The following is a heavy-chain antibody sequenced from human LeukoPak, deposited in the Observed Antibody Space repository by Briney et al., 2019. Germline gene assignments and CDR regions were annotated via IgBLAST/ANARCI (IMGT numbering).Heavy chain of an antibody. CDR3: ARSPGGSSWYYFDY. V-gene: IGHV4-59*12. Sequence: SETLSLTCTVSGGSISSYYWSWIRQPPGKGLEWIGYIYYSGSTNYNPSLKSRVTISVDTSKNQFSLKLSSVTAADTAVYYCARSPGGSSWYYFDYWGQGTLVTVSS. J-gene: IGHJ4*02. D-gene: IGHD6-13*01. CDR1: GGSISSYY. CDR2: IYYSGST.